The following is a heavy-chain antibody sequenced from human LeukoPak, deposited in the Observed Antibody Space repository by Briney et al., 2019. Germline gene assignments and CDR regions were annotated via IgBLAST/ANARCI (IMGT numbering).Heavy chain of an antibody. CDR3: ARERYCSSTSCYGIRYFDY. CDR2: IIPIFGTA. CDR1: GGTFSSYA. V-gene: IGHV1-69*05. D-gene: IGHD2-2*01. J-gene: IGHJ4*02. Sequence: ASVKVSCKASGGTFSSYAISWVRQAPGQGLEWMGEIIPIFGTANYAQKFQGRVTITTDESTSTAYMELSSLRSEDTAVYYCARERYCSSTSCYGIRYFDYWGQGTLVTVSS.